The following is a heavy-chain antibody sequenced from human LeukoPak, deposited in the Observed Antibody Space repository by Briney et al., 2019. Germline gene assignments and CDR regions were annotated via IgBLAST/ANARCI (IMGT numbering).Heavy chain of an antibody. Sequence: SETLSLTCAVYGGSFSGYYWSWIRQPPGKGLEWIGEINHSGSTNYNPSLKSRVTMSVDTSKNQFSLKLSSVTAADTAVYYCARSAPPDVDTAMVVFQHWGQGTLVTVSS. CDR3: ARSAPPDVDTAMVVFQH. D-gene: IGHD5-18*01. J-gene: IGHJ1*01. CDR2: INHSGST. V-gene: IGHV4-34*01. CDR1: GGSFSGYY.